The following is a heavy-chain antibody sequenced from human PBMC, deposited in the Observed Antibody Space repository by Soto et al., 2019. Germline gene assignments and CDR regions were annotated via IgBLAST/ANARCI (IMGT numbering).Heavy chain of an antibody. J-gene: IGHJ5*02. V-gene: IGHV3-7*01. CDR3: AKEYGGWFDP. Sequence: PGGSLRLSCTASGFDFSRHWMSWLRHSPGKGLEWVANIKYDDSEIYYVDSVKVRFTISRDNDKNSVYLQMNSLRAEDTAMYYCAKEYGGWFDPWGQGT. D-gene: IGHD3-16*01. CDR2: IKYDDSEI. CDR1: GFDFSRHW.